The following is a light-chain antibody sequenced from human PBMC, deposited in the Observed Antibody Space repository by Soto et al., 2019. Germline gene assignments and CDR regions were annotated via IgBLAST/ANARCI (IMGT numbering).Light chain of an antibody. CDR1: QSVSSSY. CDR3: QQYDGSSWT. CDR2: GAS. J-gene: IGKJ1*01. Sequence: EIVLTQSPGTLSLSPGERATLSCRASQSVSSSYLAWYQQKPGQAPRLLIYGASNRATGIPDRFSGSGSGTDFTLIISRLEPDVFAVYYCQQYDGSSWTFGQGTKVEIK. V-gene: IGKV3-20*01.